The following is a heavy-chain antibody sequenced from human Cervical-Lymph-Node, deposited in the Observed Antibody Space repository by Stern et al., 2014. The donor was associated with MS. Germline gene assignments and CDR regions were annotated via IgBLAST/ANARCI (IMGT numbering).Heavy chain of an antibody. CDR2: IWYDGSQK. J-gene: IGHJ3*02. CDR1: EFGFTFNSYG. CDR3: AREFGDYHAFDM. D-gene: IGHD3-10*01. Sequence: MQLVESGGGVGQPGRSLRLSCVASEFGFTFNSYGMHWVRQAPGKGLEWVAVIWYDGSQKYYADSVKGRFTVSRDNSKNTVFLQMNSLRDEDTAVYYCAREFGDYHAFDMWGQGTMVTVSS. V-gene: IGHV3-33*01.